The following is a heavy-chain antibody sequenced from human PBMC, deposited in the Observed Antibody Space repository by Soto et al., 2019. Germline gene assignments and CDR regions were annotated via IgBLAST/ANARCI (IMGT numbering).Heavy chain of an antibody. D-gene: IGHD2-2*02. J-gene: IGHJ6*02. CDR1: GGTFSSYT. V-gene: IGHV1-69*02. CDR3: ARGLPYCSSTSCHTGLDV. Sequence: QVQLVQSGAEVKKPGSSVKVSCKASGGTFSSYTISWVRQAPGQGLEWMGRIIPILGIANYAQKFQGRVTITADKXTXTXXRELSSLRSEDTAVYYCARGLPYCSSTSCHTGLDVWGQGTTVTVSS. CDR2: IIPILGIA.